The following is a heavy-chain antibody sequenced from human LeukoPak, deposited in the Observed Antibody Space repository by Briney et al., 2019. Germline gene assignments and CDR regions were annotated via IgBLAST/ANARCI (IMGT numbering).Heavy chain of an antibody. CDR3: AREMYTTGWYSIEY. V-gene: IGHV1-2*02. D-gene: IGHD6-19*01. J-gene: IGHJ4*02. CDR2: IKPNNGGT. Sequence: GASVKVSCKASGYTFTGYYMHWVRQAPGQGLEWMGWIKPNNGGTNYAQKFQDRVTMTRDTSISTAYMELSRLRSDDTAVYYCAREMYTTGWYSIEYWGQGTLVTVSS. CDR1: GYTFTGYY.